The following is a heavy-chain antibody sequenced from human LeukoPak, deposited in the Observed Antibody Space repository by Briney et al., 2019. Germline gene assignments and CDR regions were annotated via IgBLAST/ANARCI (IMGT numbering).Heavy chain of an antibody. CDR3: AKQGGYSYGYYFDY. CDR1: GYTFTSYD. J-gene: IGHJ4*02. V-gene: IGHV1-8*01. CDR2: MSPNSGNT. Sequence: ASVKVSCKASGYTFTSYDINWVRQATGQGLEWMGWMSPNSGNTGYAQKFQGRVTMTRSTSMSTAYMELSSLRSEDTAVYYCAKQGGYSYGYYFDYWGQGTLVTVSS. D-gene: IGHD5-18*01.